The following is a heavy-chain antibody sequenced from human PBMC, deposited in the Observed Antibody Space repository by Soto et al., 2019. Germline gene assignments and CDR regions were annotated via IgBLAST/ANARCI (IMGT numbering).Heavy chain of an antibody. D-gene: IGHD3-22*01. J-gene: IGHJ4*02. CDR2: IMPVFGRP. V-gene: IGHV1-69*13. CDR1: AGTFSKNT. Sequence: SVKVSCKGSAGTFSKNTISWVRQAPGQGLEWMGGIMPVFGRPNYAQKFQGRVTITADEYTRTAYMELSRLKSDDTAVYYCARQFDYDTSGYYYAYWGQGTQVTVSS. CDR3: ARQFDYDTSGYYYAY.